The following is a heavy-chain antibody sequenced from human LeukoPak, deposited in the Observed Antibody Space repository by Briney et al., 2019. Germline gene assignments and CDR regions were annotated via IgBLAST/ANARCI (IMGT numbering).Heavy chain of an antibody. CDR1: GFTFSSYA. CDR2: INDSGGST. Sequence: GGSLRLSCAASGFTFSSYAMTWVRQAPGKGLEWVSGINDSGGSTYYADSVKGRFTISRDNSKNTLYMQMNSLRAEDTAVYYCAKDLGYNWNYFDYWGQGTLVTVSS. D-gene: IGHD1-20*01. J-gene: IGHJ4*02. V-gene: IGHV3-23*01. CDR3: AKDLGYNWNYFDY.